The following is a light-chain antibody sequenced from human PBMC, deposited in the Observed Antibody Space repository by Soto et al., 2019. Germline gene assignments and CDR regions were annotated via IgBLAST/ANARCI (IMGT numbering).Light chain of an antibody. CDR2: GAS. V-gene: IGKV3-15*01. CDR3: QQYHNWRT. J-gene: IGKJ1*01. Sequence: EIVMTQSPATLSVSPGERASLSCRASQSVSSNLAWYQQKPGQAPRLLIFGASTRATGIPARFSGSGSGTVFALIISSLQSEDFAVYYCQQYHNWRTFGQGTKVDIK. CDR1: QSVSSN.